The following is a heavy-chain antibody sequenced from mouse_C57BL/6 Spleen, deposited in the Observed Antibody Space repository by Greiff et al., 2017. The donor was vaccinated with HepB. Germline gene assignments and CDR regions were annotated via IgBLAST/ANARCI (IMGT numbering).Heavy chain of an antibody. V-gene: IGHV1-81*01. CDR2: IYPRSGNT. D-gene: IGHD6-2*01. CDR3: ARGGFSGEAMDY. J-gene: IGHJ4*01. CDR1: GYTFTSYG. Sequence: VKLQQSGAELARPGASVKLSCKASGYTFTSYGISWVKQRTGQGLEWIGEIYPRSGNTYYNEKFKGKATLTADKSSSTAYMELRSLTSEDSAVYFCARGGFSGEAMDYWGQGTSVTVSS.